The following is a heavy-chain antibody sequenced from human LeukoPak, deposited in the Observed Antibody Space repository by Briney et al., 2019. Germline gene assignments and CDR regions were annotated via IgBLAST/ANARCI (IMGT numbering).Heavy chain of an antibody. D-gene: IGHD5-12*01. Sequence: PGGSLRLSCAVSGFSFSSYIMNWVRQAPGKGLEWVSSISSSSSYIYYADSVKGRFTISRDNAKNSLYLQMNSLRADDTAVYYCARQWLRITNLWQTQDHDAFDIWGQGTMVTVSS. CDR2: ISSSSSYI. V-gene: IGHV3-21*01. J-gene: IGHJ3*02. CDR3: ARQWLRITNLWQTQDHDAFDI. CDR1: GFSFSSYI.